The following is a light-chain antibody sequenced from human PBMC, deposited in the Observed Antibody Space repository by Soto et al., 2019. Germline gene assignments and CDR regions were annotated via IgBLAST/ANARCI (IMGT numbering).Light chain of an antibody. V-gene: IGLV2-14*01. J-gene: IGLJ2*01. CDR3: SSYTSSRTVV. Sequence: HSALTQPASVSGSPGQSITFSCTGASSDIGAYNYVSWYQQHPGKAPKLMIYDVSSRPSGVSNRFSGSKSGNTASLTISGLQAEDEADYYCSSYTSSRTVVFGGGTKLTVL. CDR1: SSDIGAYNY. CDR2: DVS.